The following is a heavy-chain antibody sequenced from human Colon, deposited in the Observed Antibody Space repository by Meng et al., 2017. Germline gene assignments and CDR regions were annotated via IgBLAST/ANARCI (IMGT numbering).Heavy chain of an antibody. CDR3: ARLIAGWPFYFDY. D-gene: IGHD6-19*01. Sequence: QGQRRGSGPGLVSPSETLSLTCNVSGGTVSSGSHYWSWIRKPPGKGLEWIGYMFHSGTTKYNPSLKSRVSMSVDTTKNQFYLKLTSVTVADTAVFYCARLIAGWPFYFDYWGQGILVTVSS. CDR2: MFHSGTT. V-gene: IGHV4-61*01. CDR1: GGTVSSGSHY. J-gene: IGHJ4*02.